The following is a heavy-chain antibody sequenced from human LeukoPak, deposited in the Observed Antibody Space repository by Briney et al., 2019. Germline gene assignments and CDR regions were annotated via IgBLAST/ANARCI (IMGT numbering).Heavy chain of an antibody. CDR2: IYYSGST. D-gene: IGHD3-3*01. Sequence: SETLSLTCTVSGGSISSYYWSWTRQPPGKGLEWIGYIYYSGSTNYNPSLKSRVTISVDTSKNQFSLKLSSVTAADTAVYYCARHLRYYYMDVWGKGTTVTVSS. CDR1: GGSISSYY. CDR3: ARHLRYYYMDV. J-gene: IGHJ6*03. V-gene: IGHV4-59*08.